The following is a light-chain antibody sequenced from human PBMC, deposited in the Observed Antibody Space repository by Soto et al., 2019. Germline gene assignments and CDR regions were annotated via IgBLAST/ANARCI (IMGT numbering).Light chain of an antibody. CDR3: QQYNTYPWT. CDR2: KAS. V-gene: IGKV1-5*03. Sequence: DIPMTQSPSTLSASVGDRVTITCRASQSISSWLAWYQQKPGRAPKLLVFKASNLESGVPSRFSGSGSGTEFTLTISSLQPDDFATYYCQQYNTYPWTFGQGTKVDIK. J-gene: IGKJ1*01. CDR1: QSISSW.